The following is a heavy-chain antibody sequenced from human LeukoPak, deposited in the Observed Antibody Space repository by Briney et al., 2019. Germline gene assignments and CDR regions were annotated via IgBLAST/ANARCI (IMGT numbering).Heavy chain of an antibody. D-gene: IGHD3-10*01. J-gene: IGHJ4*02. Sequence: ASVKVSCKASGYTFTGYHMHWVRQAPGQGLEWMGWINPNSGGTNYAQKFQGRVTMTRDTSISTAYMELSRLRSDDTAVYYCARAYYGSGTIDYWGQGTLVTVSS. V-gene: IGHV1-2*02. CDR2: INPNSGGT. CDR3: ARAYYGSGTIDY. CDR1: GYTFTGYH.